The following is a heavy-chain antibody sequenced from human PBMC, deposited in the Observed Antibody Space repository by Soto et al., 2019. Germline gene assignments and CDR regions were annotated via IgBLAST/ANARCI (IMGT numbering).Heavy chain of an antibody. CDR2: ISWNSGSI. CDR3: ARDSSQPMHYGMDV. CDR1: GFTFDDYA. V-gene: IGHV3-9*01. Sequence: PGGSLRLSCAASGFTFDDYAMHWVRQAPGKGLEWVSGISWNSGSIGYADSVKGRFTISRDNAKNSLYLQMNSLRAEDTALYYCARDSSQPMHYGMDVWGQGTTVTVSS. D-gene: IGHD2-15*01. J-gene: IGHJ6*02.